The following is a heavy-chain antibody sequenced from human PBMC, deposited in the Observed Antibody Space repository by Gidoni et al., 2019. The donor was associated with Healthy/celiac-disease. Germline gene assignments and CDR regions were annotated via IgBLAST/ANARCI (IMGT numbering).Heavy chain of an antibody. CDR3: AKGWAARHGFDYYGMDV. CDR1: GFPFSRYA. V-gene: IGHV3-23*01. D-gene: IGHD6-6*01. CDR2: ISGSGGST. Sequence: EVQLLESGGGLVQPGGSLRLSCAASGFPFSRYAMSWVRQAPGKGLEWVSAISGSGGSTYYADSVKGRFTISRDNSKNTLYLQMNSLRAEDTAVYYCAKGWAARHGFDYYGMDVWGQGTTVTVSS. J-gene: IGHJ6*02.